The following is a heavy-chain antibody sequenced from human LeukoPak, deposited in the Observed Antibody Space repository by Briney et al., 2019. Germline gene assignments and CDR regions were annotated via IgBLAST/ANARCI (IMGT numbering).Heavy chain of an antibody. CDR3: ARAIAAAGATNYYYGMDV. J-gene: IGHJ6*02. V-gene: IGHV7-4-1*02. CDR1: GYTFTSYA. Sequence: ASVKVSCKASGYTFTSYAVNWVRQAPGQGLEWMGWINTNTGNPTYAQGFTGRFVFSLDTSVSTAYLQISSLKAEDTAVYYCARAIAAAGATNYYYGMDVWGQGTTVTVSS. D-gene: IGHD6-13*01. CDR2: INTNTGNP.